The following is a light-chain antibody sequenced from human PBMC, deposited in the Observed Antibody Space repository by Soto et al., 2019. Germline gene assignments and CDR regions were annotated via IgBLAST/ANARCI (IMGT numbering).Light chain of an antibody. CDR2: GAS. CDR1: QSASSSY. J-gene: IGKJ1*01. Sequence: EIVLTQSPATLSLSPGDRATLSCTASQSASSSYLAWYQQRPGQAPRLLIYGASSRAPGIPDRFTGSGSGTDFTLTISSLEPEDFAVYYCQQRSNWPRTFGQVTKVDIK. CDR3: QQRSNWPRT. V-gene: IGKV3D-20*02.